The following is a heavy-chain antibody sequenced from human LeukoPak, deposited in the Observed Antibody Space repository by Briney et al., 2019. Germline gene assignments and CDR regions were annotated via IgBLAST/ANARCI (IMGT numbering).Heavy chain of an antibody. CDR2: ISAYNGNT. V-gene: IGHV1-18*01. J-gene: IGHJ4*02. CDR3: ARRYCSGGSCSIFDY. CDR1: GHTFTSYG. D-gene: IGHD2-15*01. Sequence: ASVKVSCKASGHTFTSYGISWVRQAPGQGLEWMGWISAYNGNTNYAQKLQGRVTMTTDTSTSTAYMELRSLRSDDTAVYYCARRYCSGGSCSIFDYWGQGTLVTVSS.